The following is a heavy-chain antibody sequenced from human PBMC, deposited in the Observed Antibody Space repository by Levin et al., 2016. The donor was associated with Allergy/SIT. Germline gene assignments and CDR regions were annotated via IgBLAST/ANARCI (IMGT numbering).Heavy chain of an antibody. CDR2: IYYSGST. J-gene: IGHJ6*02. CDR1: GGSISSYY. Sequence: SETLSLTCTVSGGSISSYYWSWIRQPPGKGLEWIGYIYYSGSTNYNPSLKSRVTMTRDTSTSTVYMELSSLRSEDTAVYYCARVNSSSWYGGYYYYYYGMDVWGQGTTVTVSS. CDR3: ARVNSSSWYGGYYYYYYGMDV. V-gene: IGHV4-59*01. D-gene: IGHD6-13*01.